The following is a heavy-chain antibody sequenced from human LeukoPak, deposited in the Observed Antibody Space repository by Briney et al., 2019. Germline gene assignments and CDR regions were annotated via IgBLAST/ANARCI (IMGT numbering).Heavy chain of an antibody. CDR3: ASQFSTWPHHPPQNYYYYSGMDV. CDR1: GFTFSSYG. J-gene: IGHJ6*02. Sequence: GGSLRLSCAASGFTFSSYGMHWVRQAPGKGLEWVAVIWYDGSNKYYADSVKGRFTISRDNSKNTLYLQMNSLRAEDTAVYYCASQFSTWPHHPPQNYYYYSGMDVWGHGTPVTAS. CDR2: IWYDGSNK. D-gene: IGHD6-13*01. V-gene: IGHV3-33*01.